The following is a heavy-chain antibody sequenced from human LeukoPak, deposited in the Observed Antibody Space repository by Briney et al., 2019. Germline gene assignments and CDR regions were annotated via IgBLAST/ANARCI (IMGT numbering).Heavy chain of an antibody. CDR1: GGSFSGYY. Sequence: SETLSLTCAVYGGSFSGYYWSRIRQPPGKGLEWIGEINHSGSTNYNPSLKSRVTISVDTSKNQFSLKLSSVTAADTAVYYCARKQPGIAAAGTKGDFDYWGQGTLVTVSS. CDR2: INHSGST. D-gene: IGHD6-13*01. J-gene: IGHJ4*02. CDR3: ARKQPGIAAAGTKGDFDY. V-gene: IGHV4-34*01.